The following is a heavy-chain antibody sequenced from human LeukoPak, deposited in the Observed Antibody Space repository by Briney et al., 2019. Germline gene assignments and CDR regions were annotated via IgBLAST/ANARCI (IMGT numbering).Heavy chain of an antibody. CDR2: ISSSSSYI. J-gene: IGHJ4*02. V-gene: IGHV3-21*04. Sequence: GGSLRLSCAASGFTFSSYSMNWVRQAPGKGLEWVSSISSSSSYIYYADSVKGRFTISRDNAKNSLYLQMNSLRAEDTALYYCAKDTGSGSWYSLGFDYWGQGTLVTVSS. CDR1: GFTFSSYS. D-gene: IGHD6-13*01. CDR3: AKDTGSGSWYSLGFDY.